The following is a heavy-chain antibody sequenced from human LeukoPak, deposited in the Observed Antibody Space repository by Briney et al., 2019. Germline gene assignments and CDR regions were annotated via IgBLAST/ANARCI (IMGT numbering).Heavy chain of an antibody. CDR1: GGSISSGGYY. V-gene: IGHV4-31*03. D-gene: IGHD2-2*01. J-gene: IGHJ5*02. Sequence: SETLSLTCTVSGGSISSGGYYWSWIRQHPGKGLEWIGYIYYSGSTYYNPSLKSRVTISVDTSKNQFSLKLSSVTAADTAVYYCARDECSSTSCYYYGFDPWGQGTLVTVSS. CDR3: ARDECSSTSCYYYGFDP. CDR2: IYYSGST.